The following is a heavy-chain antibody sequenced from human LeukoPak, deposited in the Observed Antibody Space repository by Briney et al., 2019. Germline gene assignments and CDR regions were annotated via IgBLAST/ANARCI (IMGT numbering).Heavy chain of an antibody. D-gene: IGHD6-19*01. CDR2: IRYDGSNK. V-gene: IGHV3-30*02. Sequence: GGSLRLSCAASGFTFSSYGMHWVRQAPGKGLEWVAFIRYDGSNKYYADSVKGRFTISRDNSKNTLCLQMNSLRAEDTAVYYCANIAVAAPGSFDYWGQGTLVTVSS. J-gene: IGHJ4*02. CDR1: GFTFSSYG. CDR3: ANIAVAAPGSFDY.